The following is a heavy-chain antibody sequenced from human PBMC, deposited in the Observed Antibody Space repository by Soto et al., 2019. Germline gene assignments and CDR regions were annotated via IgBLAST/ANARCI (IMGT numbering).Heavy chain of an antibody. CDR2: MNPNSGNA. CDR1: GYTFASFD. CDR3: ARGLYYYGMDV. Sequence: QVQLVQSGAEVKKPGASVKVSCKASGYTFASFDINWVRQATGQGLEWMGWMNPNSGNAGYTQKFQGRVTMTRDTSISTAYMELSSLRSEDTAVYYCARGLYYYGMDVWGQGTTVTVSS. J-gene: IGHJ6*02. V-gene: IGHV1-8*01.